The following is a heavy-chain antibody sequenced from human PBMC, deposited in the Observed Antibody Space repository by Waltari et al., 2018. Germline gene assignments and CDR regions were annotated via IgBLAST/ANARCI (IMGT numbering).Heavy chain of an antibody. CDR2: VVPCDSYT. V-gene: IGHV5-10-1*03. Sequence: EVQLVQSGAEVKKPGESLRISCKGSGYSCTSYWHSRVSQMPGKGLEWMGRVVPCDSYTIYCPSFQGHVTISADKSISTAYLQWSSLKASDTAMYYCASLGEAAAVNFQHWGQGTLVTVSS. J-gene: IGHJ1*01. D-gene: IGHD6-13*01. CDR1: GYSCTSYW. CDR3: ASLGEAAAVNFQH.